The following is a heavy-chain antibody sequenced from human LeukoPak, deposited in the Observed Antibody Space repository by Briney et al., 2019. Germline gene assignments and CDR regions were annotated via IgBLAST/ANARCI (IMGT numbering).Heavy chain of an antibody. D-gene: IGHD4-17*01. J-gene: IGHJ4*02. CDR3: ASESYGDYFTEVLWYFDY. V-gene: IGHV3-30*04. Sequence: PGGSLRLSCAASGFTFSSYAMHWVRQAPGKGLEWVAVISYDGSNKYYADSVKGRFTISRDNSKNTLYLQMNSLRAEDTAVYYCASESYGDYFTEVLWYFDYWGQGTLVTVSS. CDR2: ISYDGSNK. CDR1: GFTFSSYA.